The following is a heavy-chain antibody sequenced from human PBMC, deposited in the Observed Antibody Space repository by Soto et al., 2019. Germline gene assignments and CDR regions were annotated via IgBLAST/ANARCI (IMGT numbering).Heavy chain of an antibody. D-gene: IGHD3-10*01. CDR2: VYYSGST. CDR1: GSSITSHY. V-gene: IGHV4-59*11. CDR3: VRESAGSGKNNWFDP. J-gene: IGHJ5*02. Sequence: PSETLSLTCTVSGSSITSHYWSWIRQPPGKGLEWIGFVYYSGSTKYNPSLKSRVTLSVDMSQNQLSLKLSSVTAADTAVYYCVRESAGSGKNNWFDPWGQGTLVTVSS.